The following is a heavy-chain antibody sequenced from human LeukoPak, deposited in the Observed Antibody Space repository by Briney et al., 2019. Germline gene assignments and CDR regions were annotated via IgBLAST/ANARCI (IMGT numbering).Heavy chain of an antibody. V-gene: IGHV3-15*01. CDR2: IKSKTDGGTT. CDR1: GFTFSNAW. J-gene: IGHJ6*02. Sequence: GGSLRLSCAASGFTFSNAWMSWVRQAPGKGLEWVGRIKSKTDGGTTDYAAPVKGRFTISRDDSKNTLYLQMNSLKTEDTAVYYCTTDPNCSSWSWHYYGMDVWGQGTTVTVS. D-gene: IGHD6-13*01. CDR3: TTDPNCSSWSWHYYGMDV.